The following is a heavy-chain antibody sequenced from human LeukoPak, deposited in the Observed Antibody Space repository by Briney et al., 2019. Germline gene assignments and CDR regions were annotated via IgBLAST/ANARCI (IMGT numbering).Heavy chain of an antibody. CDR3: ARDQIASSGWYAEYFQH. Sequence: ASVKVPCKASGYTFTSYYMHWVRQAPGQGLEWMGIINPSGGSASYAQKFQGRVTMTRDTSTSTVYMELSSLRSEDTAVYYCARDQIASSGWYAEYFQHWGQGTLVTVSS. D-gene: IGHD6-19*01. V-gene: IGHV1-46*01. CDR2: INPSGGSA. J-gene: IGHJ1*01. CDR1: GYTFTSYY.